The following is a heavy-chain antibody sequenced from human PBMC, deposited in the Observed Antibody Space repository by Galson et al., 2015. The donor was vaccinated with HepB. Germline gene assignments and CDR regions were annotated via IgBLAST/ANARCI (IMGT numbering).Heavy chain of an antibody. D-gene: IGHD3-9*01. CDR1: GFTFSSYG. Sequence: SLRLSCAASGFTFSSYGMNWVRQAPGKGLEWVAVISYDGSNKYYADSVKGRFTISRDNSKNTLYLQMNSLRAEDTAVYYCAKDPDPVLRYFDWLSAYFDYWGQGALVTVSS. J-gene: IGHJ4*02. CDR3: AKDPDPVLRYFDWLSAYFDY. V-gene: IGHV3-30*18. CDR2: ISYDGSNK.